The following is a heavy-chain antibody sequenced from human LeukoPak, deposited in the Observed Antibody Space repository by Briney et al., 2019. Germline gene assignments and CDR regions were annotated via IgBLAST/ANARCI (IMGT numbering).Heavy chain of an antibody. CDR1: GYSISSGYY. CDR2: IYHGGST. CDR3: ARDAAYSSGNNWFDP. D-gene: IGHD6-19*01. V-gene: IGHV4-38-2*02. Sequence: SETLSLTCTVSGYSISSGYYWGWIRQPPGKGLEWIGSIYHGGSTYYNPSLKSRVTISVDTSKNQFSLKLSSVTAADTAVYYCARDAAYSSGNNWFDPWGQGTLVTVSS. J-gene: IGHJ5*02.